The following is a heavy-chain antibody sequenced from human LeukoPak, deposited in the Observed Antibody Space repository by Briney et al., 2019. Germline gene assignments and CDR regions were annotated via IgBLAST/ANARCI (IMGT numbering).Heavy chain of an antibody. J-gene: IGHJ4*02. CDR2: ISDDSKYI. CDR3: ARVWETTVTTPDDY. V-gene: IGHV3-21*01. D-gene: IGHD4-23*01. Sequence: GGSLRLSCAASGFPFRSYTMNWVRQAPGKGLEWVSAISDDSKYIYYADSVKGRFTISRENAWNSLYLQMNSLTAADTAVYYCARVWETTVTTPDDYWGQGTLVTVSS. CDR1: GFPFRSYT.